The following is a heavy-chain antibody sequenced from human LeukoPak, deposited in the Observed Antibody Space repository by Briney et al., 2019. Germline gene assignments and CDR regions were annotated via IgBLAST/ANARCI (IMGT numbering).Heavy chain of an antibody. CDR2: INHSGST. Sequence: SETLSLTCAVYGGSFSGYYWSWIRQPPGKGLEWIGEINHSGSTNYNPSLKSRVTISVDTSKNQFSLKLSSVTAADTAVYYCARARYCSGGSCYSYNYYYYMDVWGKGTTVTVSS. J-gene: IGHJ6*03. CDR3: ARARYCSGGSCYSYNYYYYMDV. V-gene: IGHV4-34*01. CDR1: GGSFSGYY. D-gene: IGHD2-15*01.